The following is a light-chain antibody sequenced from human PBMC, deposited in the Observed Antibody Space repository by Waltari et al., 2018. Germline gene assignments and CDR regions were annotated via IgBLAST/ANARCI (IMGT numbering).Light chain of an antibody. CDR2: GKN. CDR1: SLRSYY. Sequence: SSELTQDPAVSVALGQTVRITCQGDSLRSYYASWYQQKPGQAPVLVIYGKNNRPSGIPDRFCGSSSGNTASLTITGAQAEDEADYYCNSRDSSGNRVFGGGTKLTVL. J-gene: IGLJ2*01. V-gene: IGLV3-19*01. CDR3: NSRDSSGNRV.